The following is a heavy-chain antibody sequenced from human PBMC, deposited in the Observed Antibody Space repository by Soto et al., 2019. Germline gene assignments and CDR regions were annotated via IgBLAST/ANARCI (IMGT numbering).Heavy chain of an antibody. D-gene: IGHD2-2*01. Sequence: PGGSLRLSCVASGFSFSDYAMTWVRQAPGKGLEWVSVISESGGSTHYVDSVRGRFTISRDNSENSLFLEMNSLRVEDTAVYYCARDSDCHSTSCFFPPHVWGQGTTVTVSS. CDR1: GFSFSDYA. CDR2: ISESGGST. J-gene: IGHJ6*02. CDR3: ARDSDCHSTSCFFPPHV. V-gene: IGHV3-23*01.